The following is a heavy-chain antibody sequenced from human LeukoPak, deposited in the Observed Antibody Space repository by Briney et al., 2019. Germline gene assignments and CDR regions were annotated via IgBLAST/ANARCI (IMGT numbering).Heavy chain of an antibody. Sequence: GGSLRLSCAASGFTFSSFGMNWVRQAPGKGLEWVSYISSSGTTIYYADSVKGRFTISGHNAKNSLFLQMNSLRAEDTAIYYCASSRSTPLYYYGMDVWGQGTTVTVSS. J-gene: IGHJ6*02. CDR2: ISSSGTTI. D-gene: IGHD5/OR15-5a*01. V-gene: IGHV3-48*03. CDR1: GFTFSSFG. CDR3: ASSRSTPLYYYGMDV.